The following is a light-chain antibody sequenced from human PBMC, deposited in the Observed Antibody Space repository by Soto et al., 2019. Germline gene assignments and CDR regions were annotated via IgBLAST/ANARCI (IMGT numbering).Light chain of an antibody. Sequence: EIVMTQSPATLSVSPGERVTLSCRASRSVSDNLAWYQHKPGQAPRLLMYGSSTRVPGMPARFRGSGSGTEFTLTITSLQSEDFAVYYCQQYINWPTFGKGTKLEIK. J-gene: IGKJ2*01. CDR2: GSS. V-gene: IGKV3-15*01. CDR3: QQYINWPT. CDR1: RSVSDN.